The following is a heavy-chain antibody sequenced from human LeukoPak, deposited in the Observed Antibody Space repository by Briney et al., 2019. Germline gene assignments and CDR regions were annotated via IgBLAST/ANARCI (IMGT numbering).Heavy chain of an antibody. D-gene: IGHD3-10*01. V-gene: IGHV3-23*01. CDR2: LSDSGGDT. J-gene: IGHJ6*02. Sequence: GGPLTLSCAAPGFTFSSYAMSWVGQAPAQGLDWVSTLSDSGGDTYYADSVKGRFTISRDNSKSTLYLKMNSLRAEDTAVYYCAKVPYSDYGSGRPPFMDAWGQGTTVAISS. CDR3: AKVPYSDYGSGRPPFMDA. CDR1: GFTFSSYA.